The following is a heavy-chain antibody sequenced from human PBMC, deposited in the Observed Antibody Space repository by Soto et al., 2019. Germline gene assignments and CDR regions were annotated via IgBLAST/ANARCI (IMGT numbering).Heavy chain of an antibody. V-gene: IGHV4-39*01. J-gene: IGHJ4*02. CDR1: GGSITSSSYY. CDR2: IYYTGST. CDR3: MLGSGWKDFGY. Sequence: SETLSLTCTVSGGSITSSSYYWGWIRQPPGKGLEWIGSIYYTGSTYYNPSLKSRVTISVDTSKNQFSLKLRSVTAADTAVYYCMLGSGWKDFGYWGQGTLVTVSS. D-gene: IGHD3-22*01.